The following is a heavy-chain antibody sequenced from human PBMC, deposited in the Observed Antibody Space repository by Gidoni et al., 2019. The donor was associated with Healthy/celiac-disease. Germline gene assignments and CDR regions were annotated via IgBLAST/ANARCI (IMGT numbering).Heavy chain of an antibody. CDR2: IRSKANSYAT. CDR3: TRDLIDY. CDR1: GFTFRGSA. V-gene: IGHV3-73*02. Sequence: EVQLVESGGGLVQLGGPLKLFCAASGFTFRGSAMHWVRQASGQGLEWVGRIRSKANSYATAYAASVKGRFTISRDDSKNTAYLQMNSLKTEDTAVYYCTRDLIDYWGQGNLVTVSS. J-gene: IGHJ4*02.